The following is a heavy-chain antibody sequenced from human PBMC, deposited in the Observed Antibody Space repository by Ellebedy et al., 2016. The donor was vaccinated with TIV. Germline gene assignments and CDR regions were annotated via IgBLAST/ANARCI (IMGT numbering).Heavy chain of an antibody. CDR3: AKDEIRTLLCMDV. J-gene: IGHJ6*02. D-gene: IGHD2-15*01. V-gene: IGHV3-9*01. CDR1: GFTFDNYA. CDR2: ISWNRDHI. Sequence: SLKISCAASGFTFDNYAMHWVRQAPGKGLEWVAGISWNRDHIAYADSVKGRFTISRDNAKNSLYLQMNGLRPEYTALYYCAKDEIRTLLCMDVWGQGTTVTVSS.